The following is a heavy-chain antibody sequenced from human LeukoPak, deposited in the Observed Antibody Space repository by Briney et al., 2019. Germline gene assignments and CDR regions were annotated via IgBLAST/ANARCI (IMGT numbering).Heavy chain of an antibody. Sequence: GGSLRLSCAASGFTFSSYSMNWVRQAPGKGLEWVSSISSSSSYIYYADSVKGRFTISRDNAKNSLYLQMNSLRAEDTAVYYCARDGWHCSSTSCYEVYWGQGTLVTVSS. D-gene: IGHD2-2*01. CDR3: ARDGWHCSSTSCYEVY. CDR2: ISSSSSYI. CDR1: GFTFSSYS. V-gene: IGHV3-21*03. J-gene: IGHJ4*02.